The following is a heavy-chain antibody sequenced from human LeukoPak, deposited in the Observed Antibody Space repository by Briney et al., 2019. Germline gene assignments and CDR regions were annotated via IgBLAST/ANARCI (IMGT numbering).Heavy chain of an antibody. Sequence: GASVKVSCKASGYTFTSYGISWVRQAPGQGLEWMGWISAYNSNTNYAQKLQGRVTMTTDTSTNTAYMELRSLRSDDTAVYYCARDLVGEIPDYWGQGTLVTVSS. CDR1: GYTFTSYG. V-gene: IGHV1-18*01. J-gene: IGHJ4*02. CDR2: ISAYNSNT. CDR3: ARDLVGEIPDY. D-gene: IGHD1-26*01.